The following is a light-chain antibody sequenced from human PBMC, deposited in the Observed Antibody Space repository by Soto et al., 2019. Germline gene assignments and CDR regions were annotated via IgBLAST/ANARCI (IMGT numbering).Light chain of an antibody. V-gene: IGKV1-39*01. CDR1: QGISSY. Sequence: DIQMTQSPSSLSASVGDRVTITCRASQGISSYLNWYQQKPGQTPKRLIYAASSLQSGVPSRLSGSTPGTDFTLSISSLQPEDSATYSCQQSYITPVTFGQGTKLEIK. J-gene: IGKJ2*01. CDR2: AAS. CDR3: QQSYITPVT.